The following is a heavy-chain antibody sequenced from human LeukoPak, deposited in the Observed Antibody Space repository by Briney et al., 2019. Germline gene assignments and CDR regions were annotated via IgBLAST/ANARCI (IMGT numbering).Heavy chain of an antibody. CDR3: AREAPIPSYYYGMDV. V-gene: IGHV3-48*02. CDR2: ISSSSSTI. J-gene: IGHJ6*02. CDR1: GFTFSSYS. Sequence: GGSLGLSCAASGFTFSSYSMNWVRQAPGKGLEWVSYISSSSSTIYYADSVKGRFTISRDNAKNSLYLQMNSLRDEDTAVYYCAREAPIPSYYYGMDVWGQGTTVTVSS.